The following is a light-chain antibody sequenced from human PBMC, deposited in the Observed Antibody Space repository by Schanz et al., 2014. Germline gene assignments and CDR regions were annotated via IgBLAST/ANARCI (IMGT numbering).Light chain of an antibody. J-gene: IGLJ3*02. CDR1: SSDVGGYNY. CDR2: EVN. CDR3: SSYTSSSTWV. V-gene: IGLV2-8*01. Sequence: QSALTQPPSASGSPGQSVTISCTGTSSDVGGYNYVSWYQQHPGKAPKLLIYEVNKRPSGVPDRFSASKSGNTASLTISGLQAEDEADYYCSSYTSSSTWVFGGGTKLTVL.